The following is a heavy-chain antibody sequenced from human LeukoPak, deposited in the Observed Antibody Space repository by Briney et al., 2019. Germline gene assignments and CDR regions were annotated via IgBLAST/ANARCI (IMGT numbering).Heavy chain of an antibody. D-gene: IGHD4-17*01. CDR3: AKTGPTVTTPFDY. CDR1: GFTFSSYS. CDR2: ISGSSSST. Sequence: GRCLSLSWPAAGFTFSSYSLNWVRQAPGKGREWVSCISGSSSSTYYTDSVKGRFTISRDNAKNSLYLQMNSLRAEDTAVYYCAKTGPTVTTPFDYWGQGTLVTVSS. V-gene: IGHV3-21*04. J-gene: IGHJ4*02.